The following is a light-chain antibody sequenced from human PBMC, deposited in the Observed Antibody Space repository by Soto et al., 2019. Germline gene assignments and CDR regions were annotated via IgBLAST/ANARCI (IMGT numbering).Light chain of an antibody. CDR2: GIS. V-gene: IGKV3-20*01. Sequence: EIVMTQSPATLSVSPGERVTLSCRASQSVSYNLAWYQQKPGQAPRLLIYGISDRATGIPDRFSGSGSGTDFTLTISRLEPEDFAVYYCQQYGSSFGPGTKVDIK. CDR1: QSVSYN. CDR3: QQYGSS. J-gene: IGKJ3*01.